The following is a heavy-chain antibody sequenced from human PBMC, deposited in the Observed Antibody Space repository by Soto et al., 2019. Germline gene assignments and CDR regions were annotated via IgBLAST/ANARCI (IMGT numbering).Heavy chain of an antibody. J-gene: IGHJ4*02. Sequence: GASVKVSCKASGGTFSSYAISWVRQAPGQGLEWMGGIIPIFGTANYAQKFQGRVTITADESTSTAYMELSSLRSEGTAVYYCARDRSRDANYYDSSGYLFDCWGQGTLVTVSS. CDR2: IIPIFGTA. CDR1: GGTFSSYA. CDR3: ARDRSRDANYYDSSGYLFDC. D-gene: IGHD3-22*01. V-gene: IGHV1-69*13.